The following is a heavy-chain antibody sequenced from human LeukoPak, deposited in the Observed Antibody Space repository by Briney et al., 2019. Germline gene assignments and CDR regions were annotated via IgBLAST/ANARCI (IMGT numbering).Heavy chain of an antibody. D-gene: IGHD3-22*01. J-gene: IGHJ4*02. CDR1: RYTFTSYY. CDR2: INPSGGST. CDR3: AVDRGTMMKSLYYFDY. Sequence: GSVKVSCQASRYTFTSYYMHWVRQAPGQGLEWMGIINPSGGSTSYAQKFQGRVTMSRDMSTSTVYMGLRSLRSEDTGVYYCAVDRGTMMKSLYYFDYWGQGTLVSVSS. V-gene: IGHV1-46*01.